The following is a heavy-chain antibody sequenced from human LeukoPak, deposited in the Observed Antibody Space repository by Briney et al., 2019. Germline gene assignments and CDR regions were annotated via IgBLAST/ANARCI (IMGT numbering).Heavy chain of an antibody. CDR3: ARRSPLVVVTAAHYYDY. V-gene: IGHV4-39*01. CDR2: VFYNGNT. CDR1: GDSITNSNYF. J-gene: IGHJ4*02. Sequence: SETLSLTCTVSGDSITNSNYFWGWIRQPPGQGLEWIGEVFYNGNTHYNPSLKSRVTISTDTSKNLFSLTLTAVTASDTAIYYCARRSPLVVVTAAHYYDYWGQGTLVTVSS. D-gene: IGHD2-21*02.